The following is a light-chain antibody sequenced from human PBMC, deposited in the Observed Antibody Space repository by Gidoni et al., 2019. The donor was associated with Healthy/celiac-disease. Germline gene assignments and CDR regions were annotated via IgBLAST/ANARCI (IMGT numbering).Light chain of an antibody. Sequence: QSALTQPASVSGSPGQSLTISCTGTSSDVGGYNYVSWYQQHPGKAPKLMIYDVSNRPSGVSNRVSGSKSGNTASLTISGLQAEDEADYYCSSYTSSSTLYVVFGGGTKLTVL. CDR1: SSDVGGYNY. J-gene: IGLJ2*01. CDR3: SSYTSSSTLYVV. CDR2: DVS. V-gene: IGLV2-14*03.